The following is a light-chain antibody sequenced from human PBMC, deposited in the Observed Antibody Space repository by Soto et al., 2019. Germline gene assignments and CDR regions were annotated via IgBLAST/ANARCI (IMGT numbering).Light chain of an antibody. CDR1: QTISSW. J-gene: IGKJ1*01. V-gene: IGKV1-5*03. CDR3: QHYNSYSEA. Sequence: DIQMTQSPSTLSGSVGDRVTINCRASQTISSWLAWYQQKQGKAHKLLIYKASTLKSGVPSRFSGSGSGTELTLNISSLQPDDVETYYCQHYNSYSEAFGQGTKVDI. CDR2: KAS.